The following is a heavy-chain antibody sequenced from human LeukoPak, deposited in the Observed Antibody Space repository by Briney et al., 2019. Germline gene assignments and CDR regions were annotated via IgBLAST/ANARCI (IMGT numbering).Heavy chain of an antibody. V-gene: IGHV4-59*01. CDR3: ARKKDYGYFDY. CDR2: IYYSGCT. D-gene: IGHD4/OR15-4a*01. J-gene: IGHJ4*02. CDR1: GGSISSYY. Sequence: SETLSLTCTVSGGSISSYYWSWIRQPPGKGLEWIGYIYYSGCTNYNPSLKSRVTMSVDTSKNQFSLKLSSVTAADTAVYYCARKKDYGYFDYWGQGTLVTVSS.